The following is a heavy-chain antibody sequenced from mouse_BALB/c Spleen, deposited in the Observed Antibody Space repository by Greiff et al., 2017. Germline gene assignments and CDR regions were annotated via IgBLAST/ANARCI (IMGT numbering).Heavy chain of an antibody. CDR1: GYSFTSYW. Sequence: EVQLQQSGPVLARPGASVKMSCKASGYSFTSYWMHWVKQRPGQGLEWIGAIYPGNSDTSYNQKFKGKAKLTAVTSASTAYMELSSLTNEDAAVYYCTRSGYYGPAWFAYWGQGTRVTVSA. D-gene: IGHD1-2*01. CDR2: IYPGNSDT. CDR3: TRSGYYGPAWFAY. V-gene: IGHV1-5*01. J-gene: IGHJ3*01.